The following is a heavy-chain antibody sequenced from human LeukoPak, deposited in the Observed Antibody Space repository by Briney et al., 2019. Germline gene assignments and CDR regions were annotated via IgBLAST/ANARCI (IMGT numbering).Heavy chain of an antibody. D-gene: IGHD3-3*01. V-gene: IGHV3-49*03. Sequence: AGGSLRLSCTGSGFTFGDYSMSWFRQAPGKGLEWVGFIRRKGYGGTTEYAASVKGRFTISRDDSKSTAYLQMNSLKTEDTAVYYCTRDHDFWSGPLDVWGTGTTVTVSS. J-gene: IGHJ6*04. CDR2: IRRKGYGGTT. CDR1: GFTFGDYS. CDR3: TRDHDFWSGPLDV.